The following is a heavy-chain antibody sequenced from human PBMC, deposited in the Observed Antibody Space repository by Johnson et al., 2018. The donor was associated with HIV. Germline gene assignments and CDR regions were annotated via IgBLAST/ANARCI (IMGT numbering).Heavy chain of an antibody. D-gene: IGHD2-8*02. V-gene: IGHV3-15*02. CDR1: GFTFINAW. J-gene: IGHJ3*02. CDR2: IKSKTDGGTT. CDR3: TTVGGILGTYAFDI. Sequence: VQLVESGGTLVKPGGSLSLSCAASGFTFINAWMTWVRKSPGKGLEWVGRIKSKTDGGTTDYAAPVKGRFTISRDDSKNTLYLQMNSLKTEDTALYYCTTVGGILGTYAFDIWGQGTMVTVSS.